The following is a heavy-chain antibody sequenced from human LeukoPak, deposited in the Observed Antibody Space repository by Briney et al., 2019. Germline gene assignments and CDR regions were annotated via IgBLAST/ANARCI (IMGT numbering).Heavy chain of an antibody. D-gene: IGHD3-10*01. V-gene: IGHV3-74*01. CDR2: INSDGSST. J-gene: IGHJ3*02. Sequence: GGSLRLSCTVSGFTVSSNSMSWVRQAPGKGLVWVSRINSDGSSTSYADSVKGRFTISRDNAKNTLYLQMNSLRAEDTAVYYCARDTHYYGSGSPAFDIWGQGTMVTVSS. CDR3: ARDTHYYGSGSPAFDI. CDR1: GFTVSSNS.